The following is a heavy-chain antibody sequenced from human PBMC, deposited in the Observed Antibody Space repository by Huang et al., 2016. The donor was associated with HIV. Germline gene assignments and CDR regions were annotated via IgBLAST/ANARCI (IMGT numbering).Heavy chain of an antibody. CDR3: ARQSSGYYYYFDY. J-gene: IGHJ4*02. CDR1: GGTFSSYA. D-gene: IGHD3-22*01. V-gene: IGHV1-69*13. CDR2: IIHIFGTT. Sequence: QVQLVQSGAEVKKPGSSVKVSCKAFGGTFSSYAISWVRQAPGQGLEWMGGIIHIFGTTNYAQKFQGRVTITADESTSTVYMELSSLRSEDTAVYYCARQSSGYYYYFDYWGQGTLVTVSS.